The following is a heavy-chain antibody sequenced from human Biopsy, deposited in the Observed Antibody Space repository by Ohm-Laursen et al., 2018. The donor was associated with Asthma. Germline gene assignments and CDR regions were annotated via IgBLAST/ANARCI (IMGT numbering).Heavy chain of an antibody. D-gene: IGHD5-12*01. CDR3: AKRRGYSGHDNDY. CDR2: ISYDGNHK. V-gene: IGHV3-30*18. CDR1: GFMFRSFG. J-gene: IGHJ4*02. Sequence: SLRLSCAAPGFMFRSFGMHWVRQAPGKGLEWVAVISYDGNHKFYEDSVKGRFTISRDNSKNTLYLQMNSLRTEDTAVYYCAKRRGYSGHDNDYWGQGSLVIVSS.